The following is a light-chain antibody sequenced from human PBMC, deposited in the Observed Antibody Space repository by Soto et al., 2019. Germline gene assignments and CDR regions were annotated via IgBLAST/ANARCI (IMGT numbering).Light chain of an antibody. J-gene: IGLJ3*02. CDR1: SSNIGAGYD. Sequence: SVLTQPPSVSGAPGQRVTISCTGSSSNIGAGYDVHWYQQPPGTAPKLLIYGNINRPSGVPDRFSGSKSGTSASLAITGLQAEDEADYYCQSYDSSLSGSWVFGGGTQLTVL. CDR3: QSYDSSLSGSWV. V-gene: IGLV1-40*01. CDR2: GNI.